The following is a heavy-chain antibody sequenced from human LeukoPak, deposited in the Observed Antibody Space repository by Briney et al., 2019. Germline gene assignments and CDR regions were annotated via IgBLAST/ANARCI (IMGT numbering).Heavy chain of an antibody. D-gene: IGHD6-13*01. Sequence: PSETLSLTCAVYGGSFSGYYWSWIRQPPGKGLEWIGEINHSGSTNYNPSLKSRVTISVDTSKNQFSLKLSSVTAADTAVYYCARDKAAARYYYYGMDVWGQGTTVTVSS. CDR1: GGSFSGYY. J-gene: IGHJ6*02. CDR2: INHSGST. CDR3: ARDKAAARYYYYGMDV. V-gene: IGHV4-34*01.